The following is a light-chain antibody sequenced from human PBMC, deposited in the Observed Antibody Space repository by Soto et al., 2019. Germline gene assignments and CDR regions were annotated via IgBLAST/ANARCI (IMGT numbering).Light chain of an antibody. J-gene: IGLJ1*01. CDR3: TSYTITSPYV. V-gene: IGLV2-14*01. CDR1: SSDIGRYNF. Sequence: QSALTQPASMSGSPGQSITISCTGTSSDIGRYNFVSWYQHHPGKAPKLIIYEATKRPSGVSYRFSGSKSGNTASLTISGLQAEDEADYYCTSYTITSPYVFGTGNKLTVL. CDR2: EAT.